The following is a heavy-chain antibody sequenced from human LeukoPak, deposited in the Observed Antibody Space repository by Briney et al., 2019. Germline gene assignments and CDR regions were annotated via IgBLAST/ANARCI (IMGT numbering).Heavy chain of an antibody. J-gene: IGHJ3*01. D-gene: IGHD4-11*01. Sequence: ASVKVSCKTSGYTFTGYYIHWVRQAPGQGLEWLGWINPNTGGTNYAQTFQGRVVLTSDTSVETAYVDLSSLKSDDTAIYYCARALVSNYGHDAFDFWVQGTMVTVSS. CDR2: INPNTGGT. CDR3: ARALVSNYGHDAFDF. V-gene: IGHV1-2*02. CDR1: GYTFTGYY.